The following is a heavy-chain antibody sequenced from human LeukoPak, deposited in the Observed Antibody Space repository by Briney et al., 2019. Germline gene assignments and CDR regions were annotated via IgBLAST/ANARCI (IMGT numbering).Heavy chain of an antibody. CDR3: ARGYDYVWGSLHPGAFDI. CDR1: GFTFSSYW. J-gene: IGHJ3*02. Sequence: GGPLRLSCAASGFTFSSYWMSWVRQAPGKGLEWVANIKQDGSEKYYVDSVKGRFTISRDNAKNSLYLQMNSLRAEDTAVYYCARGYDYVWGSLHPGAFDIWGQGTMVTVSS. V-gene: IGHV3-7*04. CDR2: IKQDGSEK. D-gene: IGHD3-16*01.